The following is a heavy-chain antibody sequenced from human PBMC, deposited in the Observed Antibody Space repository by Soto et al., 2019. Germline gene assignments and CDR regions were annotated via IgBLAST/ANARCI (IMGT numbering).Heavy chain of an antibody. V-gene: IGHV4-30-4*01. Sequence: PSETLSLTCTVSGGSISSGDYYWSWIRQPPGKGLEWIGYIYYSGSTYYNPSLKSRVTISVDTSKNQFSLKLSSVTAADTAVYYCARHPSGSYGWFDPWGQGTLVTVS. D-gene: IGHD1-26*01. CDR1: GGSISSGDYY. CDR2: IYYSGST. J-gene: IGHJ5*02. CDR3: ARHPSGSYGWFDP.